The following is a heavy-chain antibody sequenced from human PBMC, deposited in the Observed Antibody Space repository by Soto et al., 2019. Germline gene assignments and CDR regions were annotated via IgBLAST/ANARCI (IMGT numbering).Heavy chain of an antibody. CDR3: ASTVDGRGAIDI. CDR2: INPHSGGT. J-gene: IGHJ3*02. D-gene: IGHD4-17*01. V-gene: IGHV1-2*04. Sequence: QVQLVQSGAEVKKPGASVKVSCKASGYTFIGYYIHWVRQAPGQGLEWMGWINPHSGGTDYAQKFQAWVTMTRDTSISTAYLELSSLKSDDTAVYYCASTVDGRGAIDIWGQGTMVTVSS. CDR1: GYTFIGYY.